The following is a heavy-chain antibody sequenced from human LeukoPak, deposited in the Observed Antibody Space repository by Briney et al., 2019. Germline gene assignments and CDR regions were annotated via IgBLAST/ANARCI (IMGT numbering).Heavy chain of an antibody. Sequence: GGSLRLSCAGSGFSFNNYLMHWVRQAPGKGLVWVSRINTDGSHSMYADSVKGRFSISRDNTKNTLYLQMNSLRAEDTAVYYCTRDLNGEPYYYLDVWGKGTTVTVSS. CDR2: INTDGSHS. CDR3: TRDLNGEPYYYLDV. J-gene: IGHJ6*03. D-gene: IGHD4-17*01. V-gene: IGHV3-74*03. CDR1: GFSFNNYL.